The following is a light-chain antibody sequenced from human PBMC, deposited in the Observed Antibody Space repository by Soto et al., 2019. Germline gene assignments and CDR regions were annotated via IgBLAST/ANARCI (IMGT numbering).Light chain of an antibody. J-gene: IGKJ3*01. CDR3: QQRSNWPPS. CDR1: QSISRS. CDR2: DAS. V-gene: IGKV1-5*01. Sequence: DIQMTQSPSTLSASVGDRVTITCRASQSISRSLAWYQQKSGKAPKLLIYDASSLESGVPSRFSGSGFGTEFTLTISGLQPDDFAVYYCQQRSNWPPSFGPGTKVDIK.